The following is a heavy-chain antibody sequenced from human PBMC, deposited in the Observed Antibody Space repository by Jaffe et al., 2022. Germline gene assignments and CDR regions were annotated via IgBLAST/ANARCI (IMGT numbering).Heavy chain of an antibody. Sequence: EVQLLESGGGLVQPGGSLRLSCAASGFTSSRYAMSWVRQAPGKGLEWVSRISGSGVSTHYADSVKGRFTISRDNSKNTLFLQMNSLRAEDTAVYYCAKDLGEYPHYSFDVWGQGTMVTVSS. CDR3: AKDLGEYPHYSFDV. J-gene: IGHJ3*01. D-gene: IGHD3-16*01. CDR1: GFTSSRYA. CDR2: ISGSGVST. V-gene: IGHV3-23*01.